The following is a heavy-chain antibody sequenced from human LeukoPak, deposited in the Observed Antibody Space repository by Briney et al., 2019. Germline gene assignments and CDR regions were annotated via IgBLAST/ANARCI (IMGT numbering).Heavy chain of an antibody. CDR3: ARGRGDPFGSGSQFDY. CDR2: IYYSGST. V-gene: IGHV4-59*01. Sequence: SETLSLTCTVSGGSLSSYYWSWIRQPPGKGLEWIGYIYYSGSTNYNPSLKSRVTISVDTSKNQFSLKLSSVTAADTAVYYCARGRGDPFGSGSQFDYWGQGTLVTVSS. J-gene: IGHJ4*02. CDR1: GGSLSSYY. D-gene: IGHD3-10*01.